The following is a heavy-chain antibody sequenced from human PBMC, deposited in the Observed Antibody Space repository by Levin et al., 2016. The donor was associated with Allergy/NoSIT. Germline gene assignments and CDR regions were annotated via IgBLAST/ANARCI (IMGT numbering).Heavy chain of an antibody. CDR2: IYYSGST. J-gene: IGHJ4*02. D-gene: IGHD2-15*01. V-gene: IGHV4-39*01. CDR3: ARHFPLRPPNFYSLDY. Sequence: WIRQPPGKGLEWIGSIYYSGSTYYNPSLKSRVTISVDTSKNQFSLKLSSVTAADTAVYYCARHFPLRPPNFYSLDYWGQGTLVTVSS.